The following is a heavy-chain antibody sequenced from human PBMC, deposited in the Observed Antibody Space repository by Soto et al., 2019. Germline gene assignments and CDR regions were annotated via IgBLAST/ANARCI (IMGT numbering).Heavy chain of an antibody. V-gene: IGHV1-69*12. J-gene: IGHJ5*02. CDR2: IIPIFGTA. Sequence: QVQLVQSGAEVKKPGSSVKVSCKASGGTFSSYAISWVRQAAGQGLEWMGGIIPIFGTANYAQKFQGRVTITADESTSTAYMELSSLRSEDTAVYYCATDLRGYCSGGSCKTFDPWGQGTLVTVSS. D-gene: IGHD2-15*01. CDR3: ATDLRGYCSGGSCKTFDP. CDR1: GGTFSSYA.